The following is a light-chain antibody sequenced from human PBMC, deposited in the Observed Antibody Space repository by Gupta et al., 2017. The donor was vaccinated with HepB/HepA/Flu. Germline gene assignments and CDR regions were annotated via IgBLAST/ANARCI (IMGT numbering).Light chain of an antibody. Sequence: LLLPPSPSASASLGASVKRPCTRSNGHSNYAIAGNQQQPKKGPRDLMKVNSDGRHSKGDGIPDRFSGSSSGAESYLTIASLQAEDEADYYCQTGDTGSNHVVFGGGTKLTVL. J-gene: IGLJ2*01. CDR2: VNSDGRH. CDR1: NGHSNYA. V-gene: IGLV4-69*01. CDR3: QTGDTGSNHVV.